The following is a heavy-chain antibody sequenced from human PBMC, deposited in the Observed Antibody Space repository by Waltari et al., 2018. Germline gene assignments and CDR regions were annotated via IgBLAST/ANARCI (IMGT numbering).Heavy chain of an antibody. CDR1: GFPFKNHS. V-gene: IGHV3-43D*03. J-gene: IGHJ3*01. CDR3: AKVERPFAPLEACDF. CDR2: ITWDGGTT. D-gene: IGHD1-1*01. Sequence: EVQLVQSGGVEVQPGGSLRRSWAASGFPFKNHSIHWVRQVPGKGLEWLSLITWDGGTTYYAGSVKGRFTISRDNSKNSLYLQMTSLRPDDSAFYFCAKVERPFAPLEACDFWGQGTKVTVSS.